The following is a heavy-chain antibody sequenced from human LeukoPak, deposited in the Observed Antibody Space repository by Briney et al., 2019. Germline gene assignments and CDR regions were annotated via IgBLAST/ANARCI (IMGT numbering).Heavy chain of an antibody. D-gene: IGHD6-13*01. CDR2: VSSTSIYT. Sequence: GGSLRLSCAASGFTFSDYYMSWIRQAPGKGLEWVSDVSSTSIYTNYADSVKGRFTISRDNAKNSLYLQMNSLRAEDTAVYYCAREDGYSSSWYSDYWGQGTLVTVSS. J-gene: IGHJ4*02. V-gene: IGHV3-11*05. CDR3: AREDGYSSSWYSDY. CDR1: GFTFSDYY.